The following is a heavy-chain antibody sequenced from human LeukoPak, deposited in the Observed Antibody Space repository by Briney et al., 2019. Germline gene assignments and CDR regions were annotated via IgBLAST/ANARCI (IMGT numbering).Heavy chain of an antibody. CDR1: GGSISSGDYY. J-gene: IGHJ4*02. CDR2: IYYSGST. V-gene: IGHV4-30-4*01. CDR3: ARDGEEGYCSGGSCYRYFDY. Sequence: PSETLSLTCTVSGGSISSGDYYWSWIRQPPGKGLEWIGYIYYSGSTYYNPSLKSRVTTSVDTSKNQFSLKLSSVTAADTAVYYCARDGEEGYCSGGSCYRYFDYWGQGTLVTVSS. D-gene: IGHD2-15*01.